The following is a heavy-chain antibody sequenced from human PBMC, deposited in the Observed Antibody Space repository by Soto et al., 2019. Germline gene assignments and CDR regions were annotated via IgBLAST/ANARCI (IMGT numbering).Heavy chain of an antibody. CDR1: GDSITSNSYF. V-gene: IGHV4-39*07. Sequence: PSETLSLTCTVSGDSITSNSYFWAWIRQPPGKGLEWIGSIYYSGTTYYNPSLKSRVTISVDRSKNQFSLKLSSVTAADTAVYYCARAACDLHFVSWGQATLVTVSS. CDR3: ARAACDLHFVS. J-gene: IGHJ4*02. CDR2: IYYSGTT.